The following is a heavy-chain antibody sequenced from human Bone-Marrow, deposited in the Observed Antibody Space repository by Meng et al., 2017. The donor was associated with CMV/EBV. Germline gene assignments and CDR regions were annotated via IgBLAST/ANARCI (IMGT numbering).Heavy chain of an antibody. V-gene: IGHV1-58*01. Sequence: SVKVSCKASGFSFTNAAVQWVRQDRGEPLEWIGWIVVGSGYTSYAQKSQGRVTITRDMATSTAYMEVSSLRPDDTAVYYCASKAMDVWGQGTTVTVSS. J-gene: IGHJ6*02. CDR1: GFSFTNAA. CDR3: ASKAMDV. CDR2: IVVGSGYT.